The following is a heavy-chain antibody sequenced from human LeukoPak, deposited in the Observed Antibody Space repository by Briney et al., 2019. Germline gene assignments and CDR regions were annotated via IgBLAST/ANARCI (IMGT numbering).Heavy chain of an antibody. D-gene: IGHD3-3*01. Sequence: SETLSLTCTVSGGSISSYYWSWVRQPAGKGLEWIGRIYTSGSTNYNPSLKSRVTMSVDTSKNQFSLKLSSVTAADTAVYYCARDREFWSGYYTGDYYYGIDVWGQGTTVTVSS. CDR1: GGSISSYY. CDR3: ARDREFWSGYYTGDYYYGIDV. CDR2: IYTSGST. V-gene: IGHV4-4*07. J-gene: IGHJ6*02.